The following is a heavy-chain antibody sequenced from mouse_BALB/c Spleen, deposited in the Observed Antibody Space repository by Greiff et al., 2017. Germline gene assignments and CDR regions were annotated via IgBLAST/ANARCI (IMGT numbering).Heavy chain of an antibody. Sequence: EVMLVESGGGLVQPGGSRKLSCAASGFTFSSFGMHWVRQAPEKGLEWVAYISSGSSTIYYADTVKGRFTISRDNPKNTLFLQMTSLRSEDTAMYYCARAGGNYEGYAMDYWGQGTSVTVSS. CDR3: ARAGGNYEGYAMDY. D-gene: IGHD2-1*01. V-gene: IGHV5-17*02. CDR2: ISSGSSTI. CDR1: GFTFSSFG. J-gene: IGHJ4*01.